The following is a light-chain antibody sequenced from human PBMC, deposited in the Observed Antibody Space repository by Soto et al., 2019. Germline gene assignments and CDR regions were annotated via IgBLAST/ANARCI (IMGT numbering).Light chain of an antibody. CDR1: QDISNY. V-gene: IGKV1-33*01. Sequence: DIQMTQSPSSLSASVGDRVTITCQASQDISNYLNWYQQKPGKAPKLLIYDASNLETGVPSRFSGSGSGTDFTFTISSLQPEDIAIYYCQQYDNLPRVFGQGTKLEIK. CDR2: DAS. J-gene: IGKJ2*01. CDR3: QQYDNLPRV.